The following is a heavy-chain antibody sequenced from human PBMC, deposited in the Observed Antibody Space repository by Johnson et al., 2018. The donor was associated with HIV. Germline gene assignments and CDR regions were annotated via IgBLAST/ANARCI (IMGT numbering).Heavy chain of an antibody. CDR3: AKNHFDSSALEAFDI. V-gene: IGHV3-30*02. J-gene: IGHJ3*02. CDR1: GFTFDDYA. CDR2: IRYDGSNK. D-gene: IGHD3-22*01. Sequence: QVQLVESGGGLVQPGRSLRLSCAASGFTFDDYAMHWVRQAPGKGMEWVAFIRYDGSNKYYADSVKGRFTISRDNSKNTLLLQMNSLRAEDTAAYFCAKNHFDSSALEAFDIWGQGTMVTVSS.